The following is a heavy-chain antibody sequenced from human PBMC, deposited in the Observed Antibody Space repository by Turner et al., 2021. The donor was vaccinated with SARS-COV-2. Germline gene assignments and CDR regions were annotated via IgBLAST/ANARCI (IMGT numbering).Heavy chain of an antibody. Sequence: QVQLQESGPGLVKPSETLSLTCTVSGGSISSYYWSWIRQPPGKGLEWIGYIYYSGSTNYNPSLKIRVTISVDTSKNQFSLKLSSLTAADTAVYYCARRTHYYDSSGYYDIYYFDYWGQGTLVTVSS. CDR2: IYYSGST. J-gene: IGHJ4*02. CDR3: ARRTHYYDSSGYYDIYYFDY. CDR1: GGSISSYY. V-gene: IGHV4-59*08. D-gene: IGHD3-22*01.